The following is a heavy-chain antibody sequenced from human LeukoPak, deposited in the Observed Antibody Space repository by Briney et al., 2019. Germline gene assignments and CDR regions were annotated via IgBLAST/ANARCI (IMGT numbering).Heavy chain of an antibody. J-gene: IGHJ4*02. D-gene: IGHD3-10*01. CDR2: IYYTGSS. CDR1: GGSIRSSDDY. Sequence: PSETLSLTCSVSGGSIRSSDDYWGFVRQTPGKGLEWMGSIYYTGSSHYNPSLKSRATISVDTSKNQFSLKLSSVTAADTAVYYCARLPRKYYYGSGSYLDYWGQGTLVTVSS. CDR3: ARLPRKYYYGSGSYLDY. V-gene: IGHV4-39*07.